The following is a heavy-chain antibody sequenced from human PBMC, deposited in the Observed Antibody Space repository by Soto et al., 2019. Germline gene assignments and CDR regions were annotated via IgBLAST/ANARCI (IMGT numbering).Heavy chain of an antibody. V-gene: IGHV3-23*01. CDR2: ISGSGGST. Sequence: EVQLLESGGGLVQPGGSLRLSCGASGFTFSSYAMSWVRQAPGQGLEWVSDISGSGGSTFYADSVKGRFTISRDNSKNTLYLQMNSLRAEDTAVYYCAYSSTPFDDWGQGTLVTVSS. D-gene: IGHD6-13*01. CDR3: AYSSTPFDD. J-gene: IGHJ4*02. CDR1: GFTFSSYA.